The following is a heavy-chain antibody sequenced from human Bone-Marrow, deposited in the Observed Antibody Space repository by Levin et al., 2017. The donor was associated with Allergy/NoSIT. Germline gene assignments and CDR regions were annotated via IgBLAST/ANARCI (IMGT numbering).Heavy chain of an antibody. CDR1: GFSLSTSAMC. Sequence: QTLSLTCTVSGFSLSTSAMCVGWIRQPPGKALEWLALIDWDDDTYYSASLKTRLTIPKDAPKNQVVLTMTNMDPVDTPTYYCARMVRGVITPFDFWGQGTVVTVAS. CDR2: IDWDDDT. V-gene: IGHV2-70*01. D-gene: IGHD3-10*01. J-gene: IGHJ3*01. CDR3: ARMVRGVITPFDF.